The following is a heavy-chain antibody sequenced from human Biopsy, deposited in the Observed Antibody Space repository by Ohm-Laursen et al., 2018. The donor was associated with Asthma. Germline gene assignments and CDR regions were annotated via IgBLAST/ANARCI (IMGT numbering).Heavy chain of an antibody. CDR3: AKRRGYSDLTDFDH. CDR1: GFVFRSHA. D-gene: IGHD3-3*01. V-gene: IGHV3-30*18. Sequence: SLRLSCAASGFVFRSHAMHWVRQAPGKGLEWVAVVSYDGGGVHYADSMKGRFTISRDNAKSTLYLQMNRLRTDDTAVYFCAKRRGYSDLTDFDHWGQGTLVTVSS. J-gene: IGHJ4*02. CDR2: VSYDGGGV.